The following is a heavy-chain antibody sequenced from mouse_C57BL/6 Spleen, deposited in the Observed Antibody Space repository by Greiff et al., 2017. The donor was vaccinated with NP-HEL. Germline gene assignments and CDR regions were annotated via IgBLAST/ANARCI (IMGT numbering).Heavy chain of an antibody. J-gene: IGHJ2*01. Sequence: QLQESGAELVMPGASVKLSCKASGYTFTSYWMHWVKQRPGQGLEWIGEIDPSDSYTNYNQKFKGKSTLTVDKSSSTADMQLSSLTSEDSAVYYCASYDYDEGFDYWGQGTTLTVSS. V-gene: IGHV1-69*01. CDR1: GYTFTSYW. CDR3: ASYDYDEGFDY. CDR2: IDPSDSYT. D-gene: IGHD2-4*01.